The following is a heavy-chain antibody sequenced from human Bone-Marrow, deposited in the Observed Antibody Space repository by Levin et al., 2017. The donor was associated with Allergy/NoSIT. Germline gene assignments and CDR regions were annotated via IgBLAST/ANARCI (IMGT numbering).Heavy chain of an antibody. V-gene: IGHV1-2*02. Sequence: PGGSLRLSCKASGYTFTAYYIHWLRQAPGQGLEWMGWIHPNSGGANYAQKFQDRVTMTSDTSLNIAYMELSRLRSDDTAVYYCARDAELGRYTGYFDHWGQGSLVTVSS. CDR1: GYTFTAYY. J-gene: IGHJ4*02. CDR2: IHPNSGGA. CDR3: ARDAELGRYTGYFDH. D-gene: IGHD5-24*01.